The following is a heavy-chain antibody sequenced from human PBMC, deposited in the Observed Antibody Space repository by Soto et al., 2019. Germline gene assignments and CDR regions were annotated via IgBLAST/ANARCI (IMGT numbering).Heavy chain of an antibody. D-gene: IGHD1-7*01. CDR2: IKSKTDGGTT. J-gene: IGHJ4*02. Sequence: GGSLRLSCAASGFTFSNAWMSWVRQAPGKGLEWVGRIKSKTDGGTTDYAAPVKGRFTISRDDSKNTLYLQMNSLKTEDTAVYYCAGPWNWLNFDYWGQGTLVTVSS. CDR3: AGPWNWLNFDY. CDR1: GFTFSNAW. V-gene: IGHV3-15*01.